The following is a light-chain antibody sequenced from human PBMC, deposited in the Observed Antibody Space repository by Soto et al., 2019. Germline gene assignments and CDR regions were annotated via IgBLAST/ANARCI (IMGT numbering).Light chain of an antibody. Sequence: DIVMTQSPDSLAVSLGERAAINCKSSQSVLSSSNNKNYLAWYQQKPGQPPKLLISWASTRESGVPDRFSGSGSGTDFTLTISSLQAEDVAVYYCHQYFGAPLTFGGGTQVEIK. J-gene: IGKJ4*01. CDR3: HQYFGAPLT. CDR1: QSVLSSSNNKNY. V-gene: IGKV4-1*01. CDR2: WAS.